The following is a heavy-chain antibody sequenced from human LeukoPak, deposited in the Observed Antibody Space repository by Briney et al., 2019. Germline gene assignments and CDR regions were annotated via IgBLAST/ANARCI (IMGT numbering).Heavy chain of an antibody. D-gene: IGHD5-12*01. CDR2: ISAYNGNT. CDR3: ARDYSGYDPKDYYYYFYMDV. Sequence: ASVKLSCKASGYTFTSYGISWVRQAPGQGLEWMGWISAYNGNTNYAQKLQGRVTMTTDTSTSTAYMELRSLRSDDTAVYYCARDYSGYDPKDYYYYFYMDVWGKGTTVTISS. V-gene: IGHV1-18*01. J-gene: IGHJ6*03. CDR1: GYTFTSYG.